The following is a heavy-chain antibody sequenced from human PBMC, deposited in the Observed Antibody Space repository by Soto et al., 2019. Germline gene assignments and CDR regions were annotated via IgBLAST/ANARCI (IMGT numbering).Heavy chain of an antibody. CDR2: ISVSGDTT. Sequence: EVQLLESGGGLVQSGGSLRLSCAASGFTFSSFAMNWVRQAPGKGLEWVSTISVSGDTTTYADSVKGRCTISRDNSMETLYLQMNSLRAVDTALYFCAKDGVGWVTTVSYFDSWGEGTRVTVSS. CDR1: GFTFSSFA. V-gene: IGHV3-23*01. CDR3: AKDGVGWVTTVSYFDS. J-gene: IGHJ4*02. D-gene: IGHD4-4*01.